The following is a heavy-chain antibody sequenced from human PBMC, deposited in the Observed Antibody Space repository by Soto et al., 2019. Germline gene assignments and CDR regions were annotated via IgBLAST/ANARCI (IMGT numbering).Heavy chain of an antibody. D-gene: IGHD4-17*01. CDR3: ARRAVDYGDLYYFDY. CDR1: GGSISSYY. Sequence: PSETLSLTCTVSGGSISSYYWSWIRQPPGKGLEWIGYIYYSGSTYYNPSLKSRVTISVDTSKNQFSLKLSSVTAADTAVYYCARRAVDYGDLYYFDYWGQGTLVTVSS. J-gene: IGHJ4*02. CDR2: IYYSGST. V-gene: IGHV4-59*08.